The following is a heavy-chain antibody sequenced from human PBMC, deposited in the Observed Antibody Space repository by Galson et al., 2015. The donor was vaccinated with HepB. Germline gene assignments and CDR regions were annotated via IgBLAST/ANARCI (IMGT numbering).Heavy chain of an antibody. Sequence: SVKVSCKASGGTFSSYTISWVRQAPGQGLEWMGGITPIIGIPNYAQKFKGRVTITADKSTRTVNMELSSLRSEDTALYYCARDGGEVGASFMSTWGQGTLVTVSS. CDR3: ARDGGEVGASFMST. V-gene: IGHV1-69*10. J-gene: IGHJ4*02. D-gene: IGHD1-26*01. CDR2: ITPIIGIP. CDR1: GGTFSSYT.